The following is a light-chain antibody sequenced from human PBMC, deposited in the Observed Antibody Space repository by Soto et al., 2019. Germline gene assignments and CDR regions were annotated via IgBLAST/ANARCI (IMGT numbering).Light chain of an antibody. J-gene: IGKJ4*01. CDR1: QGIGDT. V-gene: IGKV3-15*01. Sequence: EVVIGPSPATLSVSPREGGTLPCRASQGIGDTLAWYQHKPGQTPRLLIYDTSTRATGVPTRFSGSRSGAEFTLTINSLQSEDFAVYYCQPYNNWPLTFGGGTKVDIK. CDR3: QPYNNWPLT. CDR2: DTS.